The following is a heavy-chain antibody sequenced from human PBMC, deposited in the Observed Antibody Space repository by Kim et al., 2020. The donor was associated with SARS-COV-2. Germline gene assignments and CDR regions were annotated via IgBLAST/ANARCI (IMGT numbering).Heavy chain of an antibody. CDR2: FSHSGAST. D-gene: IGHD5-18*01. Sequence: GGSLRLSCAASGFTSRFTFSSYAMTWVRRAPGKGQEWVSSFSHSGASTYYADPVKGRFTVSRDNSKNTLFLQMNSLRAEDTAVYYCAKHLMPYSSYYYYAMDVWGPGTTFTVSS. V-gene: IGHV3-23*01. CDR3: AKHLMPYSSYYYYAMDV. J-gene: IGHJ6*02. CDR1: GFTSRFTFSSYA.